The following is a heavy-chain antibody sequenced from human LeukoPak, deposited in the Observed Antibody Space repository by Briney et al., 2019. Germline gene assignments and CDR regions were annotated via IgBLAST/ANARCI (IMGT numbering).Heavy chain of an antibody. CDR1: GGSITSGDYY. CDR2: IHYSGNP. Sequence: PSETLSLTCTVSGGSITSGDYYWNWIRQPPGKGLEWIGYIHYSGNPYFNPFLKSRGTISVDTSKNQFSLKLSSVTAADTAVYYCARSGGDYGVDWFDPWGQGTLVTVSS. CDR3: ARSGGDYGVDWFDP. V-gene: IGHV4-30-4*01. D-gene: IGHD4-17*01. J-gene: IGHJ5*02.